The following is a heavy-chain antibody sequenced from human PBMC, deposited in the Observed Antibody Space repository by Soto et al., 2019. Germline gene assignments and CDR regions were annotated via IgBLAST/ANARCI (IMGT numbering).Heavy chain of an antibody. J-gene: IGHJ6*02. CDR2: IIPIFGTA. V-gene: IGHV1-69*01. CDR3: AIVDCTNGVCYQGPYYYYYGMDV. CDR1: GGTFSSYA. D-gene: IGHD2-8*01. Sequence: QVQLVQSGAEVKKPGSSVKVSCKASGGTFSSYAISWVRQAPGQGLEWMGGIIPIFGTANYAQKFQGRVTITADESTSTAYMELSSLRTEDTAVYYCAIVDCTNGVCYQGPYYYYYGMDVWGQGTTVTVSS.